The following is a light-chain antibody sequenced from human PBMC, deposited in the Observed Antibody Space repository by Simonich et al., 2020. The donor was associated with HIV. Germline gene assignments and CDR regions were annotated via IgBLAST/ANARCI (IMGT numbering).Light chain of an antibody. CDR1: SSEGGKYNL. V-gene: IGLV2-23*01. J-gene: IGLJ3*02. CDR2: EGN. Sequence: QSALTQPASVSGSPGQSITISCPGTSSEGGKYNLVSRYQKHTGKAPKGKIYEGNKRPSGVSNRFSGSSSGNTASLTISGLQADDEADDYCCSYAGSSTFWVFGGGTKLTVL. CDR3: CSYAGSSTFWV.